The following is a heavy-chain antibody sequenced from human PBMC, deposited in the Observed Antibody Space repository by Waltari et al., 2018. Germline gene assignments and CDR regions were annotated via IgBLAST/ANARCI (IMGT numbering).Heavy chain of an antibody. Sequence: QVQLQQWGAGLLKPSETLSLTCAVYGGSFSGYYWSWIRQPPGKGLEWFGEINQSGSHNYNPSLKSRVTISVGTSKNQFSLKLSSVTAADTAVYYCARGRGSGSYSWYFDLWGRGTLVTVSS. J-gene: IGHJ2*01. CDR2: INQSGSH. V-gene: IGHV4-34*01. CDR1: GGSFSGYY. CDR3: ARGRGSGSYSWYFDL. D-gene: IGHD1-26*01.